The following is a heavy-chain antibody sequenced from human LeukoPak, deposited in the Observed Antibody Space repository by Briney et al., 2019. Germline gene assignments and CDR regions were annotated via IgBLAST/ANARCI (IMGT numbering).Heavy chain of an antibody. Sequence: PEGSLRLSCAASGFNVGNNYMSWVRQAPGKGLEWVSGIYSDGNTYCADSVKGRFTISRDNSRDIVYLQMKSLRAEDTAVYYCASLFGSASDYWGQGTLVTVSS. D-gene: IGHD3-10*02. CDR2: IYSDGNT. CDR1: GFNVGNNY. CDR3: ASLFGSASDY. V-gene: IGHV3-66*01. J-gene: IGHJ4*02.